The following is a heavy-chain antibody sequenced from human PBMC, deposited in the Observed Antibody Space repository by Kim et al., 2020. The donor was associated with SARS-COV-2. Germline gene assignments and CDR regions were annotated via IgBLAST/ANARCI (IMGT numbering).Heavy chain of an antibody. CDR3: ARRVGSGSYPRPEFDY. J-gene: IGHJ4*02. D-gene: IGHD1-26*01. CDR1: GGSISSSSYY. CDR2: IYYSGST. Sequence: SETLSLTCTVSGGSISSSSYYWGWIRQPPGKGLEWIGSIYYSGSTYYNPSLKSRVTISVDTSKNQFSLKLSSVTAADTAVYYCARRVGSGSYPRPEFDYWGQGTLVTVSS. V-gene: IGHV4-39*01.